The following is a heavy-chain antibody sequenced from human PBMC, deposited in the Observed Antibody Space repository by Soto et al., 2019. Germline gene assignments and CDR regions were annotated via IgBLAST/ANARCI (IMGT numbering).Heavy chain of an antibody. CDR3: ARDDGYGWFDP. J-gene: IGHJ5*02. Sequence: VQLVQSGSEVKRPGASVKVSCKASGYSFTGHAMHWVRQAPGQSPEWVGWINGGNVNTKYSEKLQGRVTITRDTSANTAYMELTSLRSEDTAIYYCARDDGYGWFDPWGQGSLLTVSS. CDR1: GYSFTGHA. V-gene: IGHV1-3*01. CDR2: INGGNVNT. D-gene: IGHD3-16*01.